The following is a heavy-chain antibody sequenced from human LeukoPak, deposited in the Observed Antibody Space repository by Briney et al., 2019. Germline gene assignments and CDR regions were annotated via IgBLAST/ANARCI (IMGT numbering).Heavy chain of an antibody. V-gene: IGHV3-21*01. CDR1: GFTFSTYN. D-gene: IGHD3-10*01. J-gene: IGHJ4*02. Sequence: PGGSLRLSCAASGFTFSTYNMNWVRQAPGKGLEWVSSISGSSSYIYYADSVKGRFSISRDNAKNSLYLQMNSLRAEDTAVYYCARDLSPGGSGQPQHYWGQGTLVTVSS. CDR3: ARDLSPGGSGQPQHY. CDR2: ISGSSSYI.